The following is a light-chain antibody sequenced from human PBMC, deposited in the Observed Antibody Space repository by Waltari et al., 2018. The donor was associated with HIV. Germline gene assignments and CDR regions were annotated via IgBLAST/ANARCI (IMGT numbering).Light chain of an antibody. CDR1: RFDLSGYNF. V-gene: IGLV2-14*01. J-gene: IGLJ3*02. CDR2: EVS. Sequence: SALTQPASVSGYPGQSITISCTATRFDLSGYNFVSWFQHHPGKASKVIIYEVSTRPSGVSDRFSGSKSGNTASLTISGLQPEDEAEYFCISYISSSSPVFGGGTKLTVL. CDR3: ISYISSSSPV.